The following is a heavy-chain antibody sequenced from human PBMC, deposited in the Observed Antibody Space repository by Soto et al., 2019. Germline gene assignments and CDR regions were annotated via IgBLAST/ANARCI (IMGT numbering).Heavy chain of an antibody. Sequence: QLQLQESGSGLVKPSQTLSLTCAVPGGSISGGGYSWSWIRQPPGKGLEWIGYIYHSGSTYYNPSLKSRVTISVDRAKNQFSLKLSSVTAADTAVYYCARVEGGYSYGFDYWGQGTLVTVSS. V-gene: IGHV4-30-2*01. D-gene: IGHD5-18*01. CDR2: IYHSGST. CDR3: ARVEGGYSYGFDY. CDR1: GGSISGGGYS. J-gene: IGHJ4*02.